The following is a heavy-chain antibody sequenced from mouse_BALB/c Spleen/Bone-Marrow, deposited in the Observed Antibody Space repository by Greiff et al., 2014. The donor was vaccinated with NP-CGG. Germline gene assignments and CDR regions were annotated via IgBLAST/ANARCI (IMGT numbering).Heavy chain of an antibody. V-gene: IGHV1-5*01. J-gene: IGHJ3*01. CDR1: GYTFTNYW. Sequence: VQLQQSGTVLARPGASLRMSCKAPGYTFTNYWINWIKQRPGQGLEWIGAIYPGNNDAKYTQKFKAKAKLTAVTSTSTADMELSSLTNEDSAAYYCARNWDWGFAYWGQGTLVTVSA. CDR2: IYPGNNDA. CDR3: ARNWDWGFAY. D-gene: IGHD4-1*01.